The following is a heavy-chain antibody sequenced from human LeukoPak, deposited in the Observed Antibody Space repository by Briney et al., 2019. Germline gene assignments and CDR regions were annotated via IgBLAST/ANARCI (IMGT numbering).Heavy chain of an antibody. V-gene: IGHV1-2*02. Sequence: ASVKVSCKASGYTFTGYYMHWVRQAPGQGLEWMGWINPNSGGTNYAQKFQGRVTMTRDTSISTAYMELSRLRSDDTAVYHCASIYGGNYYFDYWGQGTLVTVSS. J-gene: IGHJ4*02. CDR3: ASIYGGNYYFDY. CDR2: INPNSGGT. D-gene: IGHD4-23*01. CDR1: GYTFTGYY.